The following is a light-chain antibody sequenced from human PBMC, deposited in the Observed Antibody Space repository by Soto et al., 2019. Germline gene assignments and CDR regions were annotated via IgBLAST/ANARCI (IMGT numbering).Light chain of an antibody. CDR2: EDN. CDR1: SSNIGSNY. J-gene: IGLJ3*02. Sequence: QSALTQPPSVSAAPGQKVTISCSGSSSNIGSNYVCWYQQLPGTAPKLLIYEDNKRPSGIPDRFSGSKSGASATLGITGLQTGDEADYYCGTWDSSLSAGVFGGGTKLTVL. CDR3: GTWDSSLSAGV. V-gene: IGLV1-51*02.